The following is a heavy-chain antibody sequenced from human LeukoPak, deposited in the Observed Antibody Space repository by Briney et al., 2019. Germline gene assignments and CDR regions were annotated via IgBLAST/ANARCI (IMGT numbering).Heavy chain of an antibody. D-gene: IGHD6-19*01. CDR1: GFTFDDYA. J-gene: IGHJ4*02. V-gene: IGHV3-9*01. Sequence: PGGSLRLSCAASGFTFDDYAMHWVRQAPGKGLEWVSGISWNSGSIGYADSVKGRFTISGDNAKNSLYLQMNSLRAENTALYYCAKGKTGIAVAGTVDYWGQGTLVTVSS. CDR3: AKGKTGIAVAGTVDY. CDR2: ISWNSGSI.